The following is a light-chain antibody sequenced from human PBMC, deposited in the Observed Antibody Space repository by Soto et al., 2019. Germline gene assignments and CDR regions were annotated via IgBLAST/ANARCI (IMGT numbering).Light chain of an antibody. V-gene: IGLV2-23*02. J-gene: IGLJ2*01. CDR1: SSDVGSYNL. CDR2: EDS. CDR3: CSYAGGGTFE. Sequence: QSVLTQPASVSGSPGQSITISCTGTSSDVGSYNLVSWYQQSPGKAPKLMVYEDSKRPSGVSDRFSGSKSGNTASLTVSGLHAEDEADYYCCSYAGGGTFEFGGGTKLTVL.